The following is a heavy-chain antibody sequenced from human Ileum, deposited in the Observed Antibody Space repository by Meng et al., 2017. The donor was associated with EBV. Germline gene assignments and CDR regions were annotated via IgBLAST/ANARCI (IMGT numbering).Heavy chain of an antibody. V-gene: IGHV4-28*01. CDR3: ARNVPGTSAYYD. D-gene: IGHD3-22*01. CDR2: IYYSGST. Sequence: QLQLQEAGPGLLKPSDTLSLTCAVSGYSISSTNWWGWIRQPTGKGLEWIGYIYYSGSTSYNPSLKSRVTMSVDTSKNQFSLNLNSVTAVDTAVYYCARNVPGTSAYYDWGQGTLVTVSS. CDR1: GYSISSTNW. J-gene: IGHJ4*02.